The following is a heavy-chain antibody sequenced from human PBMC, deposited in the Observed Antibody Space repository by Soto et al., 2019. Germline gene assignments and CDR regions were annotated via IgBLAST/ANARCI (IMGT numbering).Heavy chain of an antibody. CDR1: GGSISYYH. J-gene: IGHJ4*02. CDR2: IYSSGST. D-gene: IGHD3-10*02. V-gene: IGHV4-4*07. Sequence: SETLSLTCTVSGGSISYYHWSWIRQPAGKGLEWTGRIYSSGSTNYNPSLKSRVTMSVDTSKNQFSLKLNSVTAADTAVYYCARARFGEVLLFDYWGQGTLVTVSS. CDR3: ARARFGEVLLFDY.